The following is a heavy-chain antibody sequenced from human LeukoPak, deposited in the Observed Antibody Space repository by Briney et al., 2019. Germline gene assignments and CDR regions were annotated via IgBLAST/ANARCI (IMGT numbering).Heavy chain of an antibody. D-gene: IGHD2-21*01. Sequence: SGGSLRLSCAASGFTFSSYAMSWVRQAPGKGLEWVANIKQDGSENYYVDSVKGRFTISRDNAKNSLYLQMDSLRAGDTAVYYCARDCETNCGFDPPDYWGQGTLVTVSS. CDR3: ARDCETNCGFDPPDY. CDR2: IKQDGSEN. V-gene: IGHV3-7*01. J-gene: IGHJ4*02. CDR1: GFTFSSYA.